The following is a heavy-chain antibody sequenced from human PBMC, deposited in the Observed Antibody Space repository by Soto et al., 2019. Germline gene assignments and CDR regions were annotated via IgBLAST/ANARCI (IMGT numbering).Heavy chain of an antibody. CDR1: GGSLSGYY. CDR2: VKDGGHT. Sequence: QVQLQQWGAGLLKPSETLSLNCAVTGGSLSGYYWSWIRQPPGKGLEWIGEVKDGGHTNYSPSLRGRVTTSSDTSNYQCSHRLNSVTAADTGVYYCARGQECVVATHWGQGSLVTVSS. CDR3: ARGQECVVATH. D-gene: IGHD5-12*01. J-gene: IGHJ4*02. V-gene: IGHV4-34*01.